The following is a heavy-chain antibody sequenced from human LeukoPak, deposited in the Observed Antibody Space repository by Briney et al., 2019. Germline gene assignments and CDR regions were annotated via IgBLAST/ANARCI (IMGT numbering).Heavy chain of an antibody. Sequence: PGGSLRLSCAASGFTFSSYAMHWVRQAPGKGLEWVAVISYDGSNKYYADSVKGRFTISRNNSKNTLYLQMNSLRAEDTAVYYCANTEIFGGLSFDYWGQGTLVTVSS. V-gene: IGHV3-30-3*01. D-gene: IGHD3-3*01. CDR1: GFTFSSYA. CDR3: ANTEIFGGLSFDY. CDR2: ISYDGSNK. J-gene: IGHJ4*02.